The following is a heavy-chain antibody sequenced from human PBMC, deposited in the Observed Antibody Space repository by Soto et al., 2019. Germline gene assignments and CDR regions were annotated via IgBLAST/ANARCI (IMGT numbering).Heavy chain of an antibody. J-gene: IGHJ4*02. V-gene: IGHV3-66*01. D-gene: IGHD5-18*01. CDR1: GFTVGSNY. CDR3: ARDYSSYGPFDY. Sequence: GGSLRLSCAASGFTVGSNYMNWVRQAPGKGLEWVSVIYSGGSTYYADSVKGRFTVSRDNSKNTLYLQMNSLRAEDAAVYYCARDYSSYGPFDYWGQGTLVTVSS. CDR2: IYSGGST.